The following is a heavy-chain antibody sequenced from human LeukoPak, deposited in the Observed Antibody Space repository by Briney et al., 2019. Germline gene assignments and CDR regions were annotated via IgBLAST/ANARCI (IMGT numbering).Heavy chain of an antibody. CDR3: ATGNGWPYNWFDP. CDR2: FDPEDGET. D-gene: IGHD6-19*01. V-gene: IGHV1-24*01. CDR1: GYTLTELS. J-gene: IGHJ5*02. Sequence: AASVKVSCKVSGYTLTELSMHWVRQAPGKGLEWMGGFDPEDGETIYAQKFQGRVTMTEDTSTDTAYMELSSLRSEDTAVYYCATGNGWPYNWFDPWGQGTLVTVSS.